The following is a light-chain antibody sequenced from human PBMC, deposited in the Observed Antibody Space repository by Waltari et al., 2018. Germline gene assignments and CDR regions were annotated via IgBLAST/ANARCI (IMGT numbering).Light chain of an antibody. CDR3: ATWDDTLHVL. Sequence: HSVLTHPPSASGTPGQRVTISCSGSSSNIGSNTLNWYQHLPGTAPQLLIYSNNPRPSGVPERFSGSKSGTSASLAISGLQSEDEADYYCATWDDTLHVLFGGGTKLTVL. V-gene: IGLV1-44*01. CDR1: SSNIGSNT. CDR2: SNN. J-gene: IGLJ2*01.